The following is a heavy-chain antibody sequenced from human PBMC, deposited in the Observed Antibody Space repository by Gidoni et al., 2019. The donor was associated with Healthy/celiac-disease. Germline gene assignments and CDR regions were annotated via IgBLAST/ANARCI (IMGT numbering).Heavy chain of an antibody. CDR3: AADADMGYDYVWGSYRWNDAFDI. V-gene: IGHV1-58*02. Sequence: QMQLVQSGPEVKKPGTSVKVSCKASGFTFTSSAMQGVRQARGQRLEWIGWIVVGSGNTHYAQKFQERVTITRDMSTSTAYMELSSLRSEDTAVYYCAADADMGYDYVWGSYRWNDAFDIWGQGTMVTVSS. J-gene: IGHJ3*02. CDR1: GFTFTSSA. D-gene: IGHD3-16*02. CDR2: IVVGSGNT.